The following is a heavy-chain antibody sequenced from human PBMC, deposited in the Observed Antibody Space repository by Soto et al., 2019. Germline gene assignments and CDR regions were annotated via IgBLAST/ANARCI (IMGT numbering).Heavy chain of an antibody. CDR2: ISAYNGNT. D-gene: IGHD3-3*01. V-gene: IGHV1-18*04. Sequence: ASVKVSCKASGYTFTSYGISWVRQAPGQGLEWMGWISAYNGNTNYAQKLRGRVTMTTDTSTSTAYMELRSLRSDDTAVYYCARVSLSFWSGYLYGMDVWGQGTTVTVSS. CDR1: GYTFTSYG. CDR3: ARVSLSFWSGYLYGMDV. J-gene: IGHJ6*02.